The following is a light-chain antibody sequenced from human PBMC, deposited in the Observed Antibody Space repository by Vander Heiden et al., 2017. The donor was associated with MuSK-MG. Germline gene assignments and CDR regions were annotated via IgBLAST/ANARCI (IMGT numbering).Light chain of an antibody. CDR2: AAS. Sequence: DIQMTQSPSSLSASVGDRVTITCRASQSISSYLNWYQQKPGKAPKLLIYAASSLQSGVPSRFSGSGYGTDFTLTISSRQPEDFATYYCQQNDSTLTWGFGQGTKVEIK. CDR3: QQNDSTLTWG. V-gene: IGKV1-39*01. CDR1: QSISSY. J-gene: IGKJ1*01.